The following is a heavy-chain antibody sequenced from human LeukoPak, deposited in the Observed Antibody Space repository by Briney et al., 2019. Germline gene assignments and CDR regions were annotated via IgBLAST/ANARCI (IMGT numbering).Heavy chain of an antibody. CDR1: GFTFSNYS. Sequence: GGSLRLSCAASGFTFSNYSMSCVRQAPGEGPEWVSAISGGGGSTYYGDSVMGRFTISTDNSKNTPYLQMNSLRDVDTAVYYCAKASRDSFASGRRPGGNYYSDLWGRGTLVTVAS. V-gene: IGHV3-23*01. CDR3: AKASRDSFASGRRPGGNYYSDL. D-gene: IGHD3-10*01. CDR2: ISGGGGST. J-gene: IGHJ2*01.